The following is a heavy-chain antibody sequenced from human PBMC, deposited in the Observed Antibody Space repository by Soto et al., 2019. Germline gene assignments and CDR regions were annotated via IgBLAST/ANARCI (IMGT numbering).Heavy chain of an antibody. CDR3: ARDNYYDILTGYRDYGMDV. CDR2: ISFDGTNK. Sequence: GGSLRLSCAASGFTFRSYAMHWVRQAPGKGLEWVAVISFDGTNKNYAASVRGRFTISRDNAKNSLYLQMNSLTDEDTAVYYCARDNYYDILTGYRDYGMDVWGQGTTVTVSS. CDR1: GFTFRSYA. J-gene: IGHJ6*02. D-gene: IGHD3-9*01. V-gene: IGHV3-30-3*01.